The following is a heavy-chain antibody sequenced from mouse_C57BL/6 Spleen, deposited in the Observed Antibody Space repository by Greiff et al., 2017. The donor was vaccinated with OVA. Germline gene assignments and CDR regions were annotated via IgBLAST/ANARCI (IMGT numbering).Heavy chain of an antibody. Sequence: VMLVESGPELVKPGASVKISCKASGYAFSSSWMNWVKQRPGKGLEWIGRIYPGDGDTNYNGKFKGKATLTADKSSSTAYMQLSSLTSEDSAVYFCARNYGSSGFDYWGQGTTLTVSS. D-gene: IGHD1-1*01. V-gene: IGHV1-82*01. CDR3: ARNYGSSGFDY. CDR1: GYAFSSSW. J-gene: IGHJ2*01. CDR2: IYPGDGDT.